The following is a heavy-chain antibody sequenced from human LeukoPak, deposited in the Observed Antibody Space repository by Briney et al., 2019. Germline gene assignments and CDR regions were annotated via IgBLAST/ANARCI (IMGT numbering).Heavy chain of an antibody. CDR1: GFTFSSYS. V-gene: IGHV3-21*01. Sequence: GGSLRLSCAASGFTFSSYSMNWVRQAPGKGLEWVSSISSSSRYRYYADAEKGRFTISRDNAKNSLYLQMNSLRAADTAVSYRARSIDSSSWTLGGQGTLVTVSS. CDR2: ISSSSRYR. D-gene: IGHD6-13*01. CDR3: ARSIDSSSWTL. J-gene: IGHJ4*02.